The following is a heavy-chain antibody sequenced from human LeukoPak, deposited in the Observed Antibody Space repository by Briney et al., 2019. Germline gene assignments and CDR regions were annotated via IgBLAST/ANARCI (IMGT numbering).Heavy chain of an antibody. CDR2: IKSDGSDT. D-gene: IGHD3-9*01. J-gene: IGHJ4*02. CDR3: AKDRTTGYYYFDY. V-gene: IGHV3-74*01. Sequence: PGGSLRLSCAASGFTLSSYWMHWVRQVPGKGLVWVSCIKSDGSDTRYADSVKGRFTISRDNAKNTLYLQMNSLRAEDTAVYHCAKDRTTGYYYFDYWGQGTQVTVSS. CDR1: GFTLSSYW.